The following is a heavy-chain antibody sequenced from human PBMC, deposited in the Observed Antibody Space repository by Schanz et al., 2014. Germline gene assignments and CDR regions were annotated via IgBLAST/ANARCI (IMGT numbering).Heavy chain of an antibody. J-gene: IGHJ6*02. V-gene: IGHV3-30*02. Sequence: VQLVESGGGLVKPGGSLRLSCAASGFTFSSYTMNWVRQAPGKGLEWVAVIWYNGSNKYYADSVRGRFTISRDNSQNPLYLQMNTLKTEDTAVYYCAKELNRRGGQTNFYYYYGMDVWGQGTTVTVSS. D-gene: IGHD5-12*01. CDR3: AKELNRRGGQTNFYYYYGMDV. CDR1: GFTFSSYT. CDR2: IWYNGSNK.